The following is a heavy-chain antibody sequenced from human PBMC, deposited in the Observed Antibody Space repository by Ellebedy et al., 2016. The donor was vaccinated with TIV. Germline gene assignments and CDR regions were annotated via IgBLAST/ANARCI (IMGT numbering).Heavy chain of an antibody. J-gene: IGHJ4*02. V-gene: IGHV1-18*01. D-gene: IGHD3-10*01. CDR3: ARDPLNRGLLESWLTPPDY. CDR1: GYTFTDYG. CDR2: ISGQKGDT. Sequence: AASVKVSCKTSGYTFTDYGVSWVRQAPGQGLEYVGWISGQKGDTKYGHNFQGRITMTTDTSTGTAYMELRSLRSDDTAIYYCARDPLNRGLLESWLTPPDYWGQGTLITASS.